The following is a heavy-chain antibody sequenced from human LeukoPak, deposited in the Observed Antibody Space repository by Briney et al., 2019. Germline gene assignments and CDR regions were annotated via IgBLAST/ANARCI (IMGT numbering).Heavy chain of an antibody. Sequence: ASVKVSCKASGYTFTSYYMHWVRQAPGQGLEWMGIINPSGGSTSYAQKFQGRVTMTRDTSTSTVYMELSSLRSEDTAVYYCARGLLWFGELFTQRPDGYWGQGTLVTVSS. CDR2: INPSGGST. V-gene: IGHV1-46*01. D-gene: IGHD3-10*01. CDR3: ARGLLWFGELFTQRPDGY. CDR1: GYTFTSYY. J-gene: IGHJ4*02.